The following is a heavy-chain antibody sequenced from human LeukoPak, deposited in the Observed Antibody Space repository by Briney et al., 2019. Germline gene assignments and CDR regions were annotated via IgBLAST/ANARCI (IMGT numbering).Heavy chain of an antibody. CDR3: TRSGYSNGYDY. J-gene: IGHJ4*02. V-gene: IGHV3-74*03. D-gene: IGHD2-15*01. CDR2: ITPDGNAA. CDR1: GFTFSGHW. Sequence: GGSLRLSCVASGFTFSGHWMHWVRQVPGKGPTAVSRITPDGNAAAYADSVKGRFTISRDNAKNTLYLEMNSLTAEDTALYHCTRSGYSNGYDYWGQGTLVTVSS.